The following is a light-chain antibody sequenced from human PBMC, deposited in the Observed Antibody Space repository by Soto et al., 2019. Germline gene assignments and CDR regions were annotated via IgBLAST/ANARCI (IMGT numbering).Light chain of an antibody. CDR1: SSDVGGYNY. CDR2: DIS. J-gene: IGLJ2*01. CDR3: TSYTSSSTSVA. V-gene: IGLV2-14*03. Sequence: QSALTQPASVSGSPGQSITISCTGTSSDVGGYNYVSWYQQHPDKAPKLMIYDISNRPLGVSSRFSGSKSANTASLTISGLQPEDEADYYCTSYTSSSTSVAFGGGTKVTVL.